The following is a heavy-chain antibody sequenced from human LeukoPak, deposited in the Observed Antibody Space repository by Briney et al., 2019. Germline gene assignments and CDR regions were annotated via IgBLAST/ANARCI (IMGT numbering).Heavy chain of an antibody. V-gene: IGHV4-4*07. CDR1: GGSINSYY. CDR3: ARASSSWYNWFDP. D-gene: IGHD6-13*01. Sequence: SETLSLSCTASGGSINSYYRSWIRQPPGQGLEWIGRIYTSGSTNYNPSLKSRVTTSASTSNNQTSQLLSCVTAADTTVYYCARASSSWYNWFDPWGQGTLVTVSS. CDR2: IYTSGST. J-gene: IGHJ5*02.